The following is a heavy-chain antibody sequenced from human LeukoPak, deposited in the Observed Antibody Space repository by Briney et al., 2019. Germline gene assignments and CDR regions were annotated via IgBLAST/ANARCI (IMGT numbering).Heavy chain of an antibody. CDR3: ARGEYYYGSGVDY. CDR2: ISSSSSYI. J-gene: IGHJ4*02. CDR1: GFTFSSYS. V-gene: IGHV3-21*01. Sequence: GGSLRLSCAASGFTFSSYSMNWVRQAPGKGLEWVSSISSSSSYIYYADSVKGRFTISRDNAKNSLYLQMNSLGPEDTAVYFCARGEYYYGSGVDYWGQGTLVTVSS. D-gene: IGHD3-10*01.